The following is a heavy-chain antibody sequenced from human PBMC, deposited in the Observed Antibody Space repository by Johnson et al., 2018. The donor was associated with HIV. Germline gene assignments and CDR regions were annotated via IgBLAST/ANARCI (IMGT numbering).Heavy chain of an antibody. CDR3: AKEGSRGTVTQAPDAFDI. CDR1: GFTFSNYA. CDR2: ISYDGSNE. Sequence: VQLVESGGGLVKPGGSLRLSCAASGFTFSNYAMHWVRQAPGKGLEWVAVISYDGSNEYYTDSVKGRFTISRGNSKNTLYLQMNSLRAEDTAVYYCAKEGSRGTVTQAPDAFDIWCQGTVVTVSS. D-gene: IGHD4-17*01. J-gene: IGHJ3*02. V-gene: IGHV3-30*14.